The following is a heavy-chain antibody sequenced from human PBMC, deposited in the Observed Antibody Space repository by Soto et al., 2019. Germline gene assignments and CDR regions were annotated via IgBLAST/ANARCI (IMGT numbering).Heavy chain of an antibody. J-gene: IGHJ4*02. CDR1: GFIFSSFG. CDR2: IWYDGSNT. V-gene: IGHV3-33*01. Sequence: GGSLRLSCAASGFIFSSFGMHWVRQAPGNGLEWVAHIWYDGSNTYYADSVKGRFTISRDNSRNTLYLQMNSLRAEDTAVYHCVRDLLGSGGHFDYWGQGTPVTVSS. CDR3: VRDLLGSGGHFDY. D-gene: IGHD7-27*01.